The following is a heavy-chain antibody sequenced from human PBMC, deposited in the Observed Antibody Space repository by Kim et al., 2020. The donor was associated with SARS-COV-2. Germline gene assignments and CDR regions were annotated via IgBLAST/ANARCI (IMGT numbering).Heavy chain of an antibody. Sequence: GESLKISCKGSGYSFSSNWIGWVRQMPGKGLEWMGIIYPADSDTRYSPSFQGQVTISADKSISTAYLQWSSLKASDTAMYYCARSGEAGVWWFDPWGQGTLVTVSS. V-gene: IGHV5-51*01. CDR3: ARSGEAGVWWFDP. J-gene: IGHJ5*02. D-gene: IGHD3-16*01. CDR1: GYSFSSNW. CDR2: IYPADSDT.